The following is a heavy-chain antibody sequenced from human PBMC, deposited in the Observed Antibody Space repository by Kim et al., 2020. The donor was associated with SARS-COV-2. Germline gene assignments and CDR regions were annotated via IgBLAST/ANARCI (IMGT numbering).Heavy chain of an antibody. V-gene: IGHV4-39*02. CDR3: AREGFCSGTSCYSGGMDV. D-gene: IGHD2-15*01. Sequence: SETLSLTCTVSGGSISSNNYFWGWIRQPPGKGLEWIGSIYYSGSTYYNSSLKSRVTISVDTSKKKFSLKLSSVTAADTAVYYCAREGFCSGTSCYSGGMDVWGQGTTVTVSS. J-gene: IGHJ6*02. CDR1: GGSISSNNYF. CDR2: IYYSGST.